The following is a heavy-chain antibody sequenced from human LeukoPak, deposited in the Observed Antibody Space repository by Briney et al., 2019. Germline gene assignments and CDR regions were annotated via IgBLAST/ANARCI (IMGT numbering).Heavy chain of an antibody. Sequence: PSETLSLTCTVSGGSISSSSYYWGWIRQPPGKGLEWIGSIYYSGSTYYNPSLKSRVTISVDTSKNQFSLKLGSVTAADTAVYYCARLCGGDCYSLFDYWGQGTLVTVSS. V-gene: IGHV4-39*01. CDR2: IYYSGST. CDR1: GGSISSSSYY. D-gene: IGHD2-21*01. CDR3: ARLCGGDCYSLFDY. J-gene: IGHJ4*02.